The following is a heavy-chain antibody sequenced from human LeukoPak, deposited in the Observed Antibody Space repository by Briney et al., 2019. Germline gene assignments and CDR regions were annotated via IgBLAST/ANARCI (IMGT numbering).Heavy chain of an antibody. CDR2: IYYSGST. J-gene: IGHJ4*02. Sequence: SETLSLTCTVSGGSISSYYWSWIRQPPGKGLEWIGYIYYSGSTNYNPSLKSRVTISVDTSKNQFSLKLSSVTAADTAVYYCARGWGALRYWGQGTLVTVSS. CDR1: GGSISSYY. V-gene: IGHV4-59*01. D-gene: IGHD3-16*01. CDR3: ARGWGALRY.